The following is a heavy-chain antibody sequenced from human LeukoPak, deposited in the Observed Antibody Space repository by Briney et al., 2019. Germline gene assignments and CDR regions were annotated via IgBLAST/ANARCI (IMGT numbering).Heavy chain of an antibody. V-gene: IGHV5-51*01. CDR2: IYPGDSDT. CDR3: ARRAVGATPGMDV. J-gene: IGHJ6*02. CDR1: GYSFTSYW. Sequence: GESLKISCKGSGYSFTSYWIGWVRPLPGKGLEWMGIIYPGDSDTRYSPSFQGQVTISADKSISTAYLQWSSLKASDTAMYYCARRAVGATPGMDVWGQGTTVTVSS. D-gene: IGHD1-26*01.